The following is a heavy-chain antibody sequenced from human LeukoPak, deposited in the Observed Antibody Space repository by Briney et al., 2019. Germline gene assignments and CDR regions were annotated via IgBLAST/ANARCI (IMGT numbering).Heavy chain of an antibody. CDR3: ARDKKVVVAALNWDY. V-gene: IGHV4-39*07. CDR2: IYYSVSA. D-gene: IGHD2-15*01. Sequence: PSETLSLTCTVSGGSISSSSYYWGWIRQPPGKGLEWIGSIYYSVSAYYNPSLKSRVTISVDTSKNQFSLKLSSVTAADTAVYYCARDKKVVVAALNWDYWGQGTLVTVSS. CDR1: GGSISSSSYY. J-gene: IGHJ4*02.